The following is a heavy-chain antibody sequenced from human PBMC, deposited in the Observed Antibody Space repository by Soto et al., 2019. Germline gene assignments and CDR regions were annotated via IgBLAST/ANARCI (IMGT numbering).Heavy chain of an antibody. D-gene: IGHD6-6*01. CDR1: GDSVSSNSAA. Sequence: SQTLSLTSAISGDSVSSNSAAWNWIRQSQSGGLEWLGRTCYRSKWYNDYAVSVKSRITINPDTSKNQFALQLNSVTPEDTAVYYWARDGQLRGFDYWGQGTLVTASS. CDR2: TCYRSKWYN. J-gene: IGHJ4*02. V-gene: IGHV6-1*01. CDR3: ARDGQLRGFDY.